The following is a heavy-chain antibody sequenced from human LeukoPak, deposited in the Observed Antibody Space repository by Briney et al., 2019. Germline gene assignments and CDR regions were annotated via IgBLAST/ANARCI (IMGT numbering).Heavy chain of an antibody. CDR3: SASRPHYGDYYGLDV. J-gene: IGHJ6*02. CDR1: GSTFSSYG. V-gene: IGHV3-30*03. D-gene: IGHD4/OR15-4a*01. CDR2: ISYDGSHK. Sequence: PGRSLRLSCAASGSTFSSYGMHWVRQAPGKGLEWVAVISYDGSHKYSADSVKGRFTISRDNSKNTLYLQMNSLRTEDTAVYFCSASRPHYGDYYGLDVWGHGTTVTVSS.